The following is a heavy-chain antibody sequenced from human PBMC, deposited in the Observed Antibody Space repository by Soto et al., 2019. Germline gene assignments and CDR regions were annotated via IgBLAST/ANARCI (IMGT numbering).Heavy chain of an antibody. CDR3: ATYYYASVTYSHLFAH. D-gene: IGHD3-10*01. CDR2: KHYSGIT. CDR1: GGSISNDVYY. V-gene: IGHV4-31*03. J-gene: IGHJ4*02. Sequence: QVQLQESGPGLVKPSQTLSLTCIVSGGSISNDVYYWSWIRQHPGKGLEWIGYKHYSGITYLNPSLKTRVMISVDTSQNPFSLRLSSVTAADTAVYYCATYYYASVTYSHLFAHWGQGTLVTVSS.